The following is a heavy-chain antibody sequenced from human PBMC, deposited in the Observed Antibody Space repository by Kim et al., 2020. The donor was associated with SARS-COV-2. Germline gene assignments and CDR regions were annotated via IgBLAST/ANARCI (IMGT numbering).Heavy chain of an antibody. J-gene: IGHJ3*02. D-gene: IGHD2-15*01. CDR1: GFTFSSYS. Sequence: GGSLRLSCAASGFTFSSYSMNWVRQAPGKGLEWVSSISSSSSYIYYADSVKGRFTISRDNAKNSLYLQMNSLRAEDTAVYYCARRCGGGNCYDAFDIWGQGTMVTVSS. V-gene: IGHV3-21*01. CDR2: ISSSSSYI. CDR3: ARRCGGGNCYDAFDI.